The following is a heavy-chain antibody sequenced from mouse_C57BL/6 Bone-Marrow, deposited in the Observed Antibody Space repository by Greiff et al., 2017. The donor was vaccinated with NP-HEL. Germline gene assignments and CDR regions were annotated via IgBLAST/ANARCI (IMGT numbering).Heavy chain of an antibody. J-gene: IGHJ4*01. CDR1: GFSLTSYG. D-gene: IGHD2-10*01. V-gene: IGHV2-2*01. CDR3: ARASYYYGFYAMDY. CDR2: IWSGGST. Sequence: VQLVESGPGLVQPSQSLSITCTVSGFSLTSYGVHWVRQSPGKGLEWLGVIWSGGSTDYNAAFISRLSISKDNSKSQVFFKMNSLQADDTAIYYCARASYYYGFYAMDYWGQGTSVTVSS.